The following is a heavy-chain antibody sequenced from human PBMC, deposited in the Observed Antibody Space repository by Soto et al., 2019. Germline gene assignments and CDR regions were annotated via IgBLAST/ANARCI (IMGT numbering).Heavy chain of an antibody. CDR1: GFTFSSYA. D-gene: IGHD3-10*01. CDR2: ISYDGSNK. CDR3: AKVPYYGSGSYPPPYYYYYMDV. V-gene: IGHV3-30-3*01. J-gene: IGHJ6*03. Sequence: GGSLRLSCAASGFTFSSYAMHWVRQAPGKGLEWVAVISYDGSNKYYADSVKGRFTISRDNSKNTLYLQMNSLRAEDTAVYYCAKVPYYGSGSYPPPYYYYYMDVWGKGTTVTVSS.